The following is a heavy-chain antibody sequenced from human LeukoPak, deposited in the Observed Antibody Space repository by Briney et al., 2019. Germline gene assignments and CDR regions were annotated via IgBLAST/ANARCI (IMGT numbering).Heavy chain of an antibody. V-gene: IGHV1-69*05. J-gene: IGHJ4*02. CDR2: IIPIFGTA. CDR1: GGTFSSYA. D-gene: IGHD1-1*01. CDR3: ARTAGLTYNFDY. Sequence: ASVKVSCKASGGTFSSYAISWVRQAHGQGLEWMGGIIPIFGTANYAQKFQGRVTITTDESTSTAYMELSSLRSEDTAVYYCARTAGLTYNFDYWGQGTLVTVSS.